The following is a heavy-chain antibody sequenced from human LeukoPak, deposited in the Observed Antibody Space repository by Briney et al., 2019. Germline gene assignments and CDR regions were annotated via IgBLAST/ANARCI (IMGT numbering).Heavy chain of an antibody. CDR2: VSSDGNSI. V-gene: IGHV3-74*01. CDR3: ARGRANYYFDY. CDR1: GSTFSNSW. Sequence: GGSLRLSCAAPGSTFSNSWMLWVRQAPGKGLVWVSRVSSDGNSINYADSVKGRFTISRDNAKNTLYLQMNSLRAEDTAVYYCARGRANYYFDYWGRGTLVTVSS. J-gene: IGHJ4*02.